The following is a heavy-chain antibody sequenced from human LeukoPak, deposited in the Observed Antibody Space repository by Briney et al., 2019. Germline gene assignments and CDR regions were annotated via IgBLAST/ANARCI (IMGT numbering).Heavy chain of an antibody. D-gene: IGHD2-8*02. CDR2: INPNSGDT. CDR3: AILRLSTGLWWFFDL. J-gene: IGHJ2*01. Sequence: GASMKVSCKASGYTFNACYLHWVRQAPGQGLEWMGWINPNSGDTKYAQKFQGRVTMTGDTSISTAYMELSRLRFDDTAVYYCAILRLSTGLWWFFDLWGRGTLVTVSS. V-gene: IGHV1-2*02. CDR1: GYTFNACY.